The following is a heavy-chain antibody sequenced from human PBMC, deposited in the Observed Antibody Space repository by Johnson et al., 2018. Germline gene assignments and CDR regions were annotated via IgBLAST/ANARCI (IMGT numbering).Heavy chain of an antibody. D-gene: IGHD6-13*01. CDR3: AKRFMQQLGFYYDYYMDV. Sequence: VQLVQSGGGLVQPGGSLRLSCAASGFTFSSYAMSWVRQAPGKGLEWVSAISGSGGSTYYADSVKGRFTISRDNSKNTLYLQMNSLRAEDTAVYYCAKRFMQQLGFYYDYYMDVWGKGTTVTVSS. V-gene: IGHV3-23*04. J-gene: IGHJ6*03. CDR2: ISGSGGST. CDR1: GFTFSSYA.